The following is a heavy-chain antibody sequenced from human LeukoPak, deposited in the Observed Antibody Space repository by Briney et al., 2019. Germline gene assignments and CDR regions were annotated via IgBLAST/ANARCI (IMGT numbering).Heavy chain of an antibody. CDR3: ARDNSVGDNAWWFDP. D-gene: IGHD1-26*01. CDR1: GYTFTDYA. J-gene: IGHJ5*02. CDR2: ITTGRGET. Sequence: ASVKVSCKASGYTFTDYALHWVRQAPGQSLEWMGWITTGRGETRYSQEFQRRITFTRDTSASTVYMDLSDLRSEDTAIYYCARDNSVGDNAWWFDPWGQGTLVTVSS. V-gene: IGHV1-3*03.